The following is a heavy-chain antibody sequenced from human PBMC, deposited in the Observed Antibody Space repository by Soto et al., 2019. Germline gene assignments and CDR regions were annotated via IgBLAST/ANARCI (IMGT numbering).Heavy chain of an antibody. CDR2: ISYDGKKT. Sequence: PGGSLRLSCAASGFTCSNYAVHWVRQAPGKGLEWVALISYDGKKTYYADSVKGRFTISRDNNNNMLSLHMSGLRREDTGVYFCARDIAYDPPLFDYWGQGALVTVSS. J-gene: IGHJ4*02. V-gene: IGHV3-30*04. CDR1: GFTCSNYA. D-gene: IGHD3-22*01. CDR3: ARDIAYDPPLFDY.